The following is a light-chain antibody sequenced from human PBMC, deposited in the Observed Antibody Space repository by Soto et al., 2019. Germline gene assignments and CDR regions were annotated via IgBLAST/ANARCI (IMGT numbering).Light chain of an antibody. CDR2: LNSDGSH. CDR3: QTWGTGIVV. V-gene: IGLV4-69*01. J-gene: IGLJ2*01. CDR1: SGHSSYA. Sequence: QPVLTQSPSASASLGASVKLTCTLSSGHSSYAIAWHQQQPEKGPRYLMKLNSDGSHSKGDGIPDRFSGSSSGAERYLTISSLQSEDEADYYCQTWGTGIVVFGGGTKLTAL.